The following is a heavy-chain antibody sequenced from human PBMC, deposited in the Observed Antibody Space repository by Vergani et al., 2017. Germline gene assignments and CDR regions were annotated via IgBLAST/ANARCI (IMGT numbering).Heavy chain of an antibody. CDR3: ARASDPLYYYYYYGMDV. CDR2: IYYSGST. Sequence: QVQLQESGPGLVKPSQTLSLTCTVSGGSISSGGYYWSWIRQHPGKGLEWIGYIYYSGSTYYNPSLKSRVTISVDTSKNQFSLKLSSVTAADTAVYYCARASDPLYYYYYYGMDVWGQGTTVTVSS. D-gene: IGHD2-21*02. V-gene: IGHV4-31*03. J-gene: IGHJ6*02. CDR1: GGSISSGGYY.